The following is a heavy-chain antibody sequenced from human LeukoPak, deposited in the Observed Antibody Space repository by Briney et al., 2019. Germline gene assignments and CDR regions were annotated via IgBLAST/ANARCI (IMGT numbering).Heavy chain of an antibody. V-gene: IGHV3-48*01. CDR1: GFTFSDYS. CDR3: AKTWALYYFDY. J-gene: IGHJ4*02. CDR2: ISSSGRTI. D-gene: IGHD7-27*01. Sequence: PGGSLRLSCAASGFTFSDYSMNCVRQAPGKGLEWVSYISSSGRTIYYADSVKGRFTISRDNAKSSLYLQMNSLRAEDTGAYYCAKTWALYYFDYWGQGTLVTVSS.